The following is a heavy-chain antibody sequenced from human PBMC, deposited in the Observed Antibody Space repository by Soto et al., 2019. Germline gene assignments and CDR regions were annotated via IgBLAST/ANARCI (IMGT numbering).Heavy chain of an antibody. CDR2: IYYSGST. CDR1: GDSISSYY. V-gene: IGHV4-59*01. J-gene: IGHJ5*02. CDR3: ARGVATIGP. D-gene: IGHD5-12*01. Sequence: QVQLQESGPRLVKPSETLSLTCTVSGDSISSYYWSWIRQPPGKGLEWIGYIYYSGSTNYNPSLKSRVNLSVDTPKNPFSLKLTPVTAAGTALFYCARGVATIGPWGQGTLVTVSS.